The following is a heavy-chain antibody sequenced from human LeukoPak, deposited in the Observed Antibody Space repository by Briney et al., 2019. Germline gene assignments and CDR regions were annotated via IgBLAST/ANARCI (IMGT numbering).Heavy chain of an antibody. CDR2: ISSSGSTI. CDR1: GFTFSSYE. J-gene: IGHJ3*02. CDR3: ARDCRADILTGYGPGAFDI. V-gene: IGHV3-48*03. D-gene: IGHD3-9*01. Sequence: GGSLRLSCAASGFTFSSYEMNWVRQAPGKGLEWVSYISSSGSTIYYADSVKGRFTISRDNAKNSLYLQMNSLRAKDTAVYYCARDCRADILTGYGPGAFDIWGQGTMVTVSS.